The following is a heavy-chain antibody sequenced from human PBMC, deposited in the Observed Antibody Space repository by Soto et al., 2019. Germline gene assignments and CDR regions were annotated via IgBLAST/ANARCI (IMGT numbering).Heavy chain of an antibody. D-gene: IGHD1-26*01. CDR2: IIPIFGTA. CDR1: GGTFSSYA. Sequence: SVKVSCKASGGTFSSYAISWVRQAPGRGLEWMGGIIPIFGTANYAQKFQGRVTITADKSTSTAYMELSSLRSEDTAVYYCARGERELPLYYYGMDVWGQGTTVTVS. V-gene: IGHV1-69*06. CDR3: ARGERELPLYYYGMDV. J-gene: IGHJ6*02.